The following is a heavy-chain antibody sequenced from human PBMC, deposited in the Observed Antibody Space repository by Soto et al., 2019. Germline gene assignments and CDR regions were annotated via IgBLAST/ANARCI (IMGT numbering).Heavy chain of an antibody. Sequence: QVQLRESGPGLVKTSGTLSLTCAVSGGSISTITWWSWVRQPPGKGLQWIGEIYHSGSTNYNPSLKRRVTRSVDKSKNQFSLELSSVTAADTAVYYCARDLGSCSSTSCRPFDYWGQGTLVTVSS. J-gene: IGHJ4*02. CDR2: IYHSGST. V-gene: IGHV4-4*02. D-gene: IGHD2-2*03. CDR3: ARDLGSCSSTSCRPFDY. CDR1: GGSISTITW.